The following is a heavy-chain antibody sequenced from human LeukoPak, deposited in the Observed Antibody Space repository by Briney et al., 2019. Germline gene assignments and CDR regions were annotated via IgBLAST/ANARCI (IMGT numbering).Heavy chain of an antibody. CDR2: FDPEDGGT. V-gene: IGHV1-24*01. CDR1: GSTLTDLS. J-gene: IGHJ5*02. Sequence: ASGRLCCTVSGSTLTDLSIHWMREAPGKGLGWMGGFDPEDGGTIYEQKFQGRVSMTEDTSTDTAYMELSRMRSEDTAVYDYATVPRCPIWFGEPAFVPWGGGTLVSVSS. CDR3: ATVPRCPIWFGEPAFVP. D-gene: IGHD3-10*01.